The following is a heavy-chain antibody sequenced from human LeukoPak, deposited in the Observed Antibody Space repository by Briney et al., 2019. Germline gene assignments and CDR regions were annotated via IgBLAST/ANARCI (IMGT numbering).Heavy chain of an antibody. D-gene: IGHD5-12*01. CDR2: INPNNGDT. V-gene: IGHV1-2*02. CDR3: ARGRGYSGYYVMDA. Sequence: ASVKVSCKASGYTFTGYYMHWVRQAPGLGLEWMGWINPNNGDTNYAQKFQGRVTMTRGTSISTVYMELSSLRSDDTAVYSCARGRGYSGYYVMDAWGQGTTVTISS. CDR1: GYTFTGYY. J-gene: IGHJ6*02.